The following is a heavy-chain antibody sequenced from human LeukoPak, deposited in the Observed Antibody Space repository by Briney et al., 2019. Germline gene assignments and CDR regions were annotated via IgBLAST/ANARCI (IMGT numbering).Heavy chain of an antibody. Sequence: ASVKVSCKASGYTFTSYGFSWVRQAPGQGLEWMGWINTNTGNPTHAQGFTGRFVFSLDTSVSTAYLQISSLKAEDTAVYYCAVDYCSSTSCHNPNFDYWGQGTLVTVSS. J-gene: IGHJ4*02. CDR2: INTNTGNP. D-gene: IGHD2-2*01. CDR3: AVDYCSSTSCHNPNFDY. V-gene: IGHV7-4-1*02. CDR1: GYTFTSYG.